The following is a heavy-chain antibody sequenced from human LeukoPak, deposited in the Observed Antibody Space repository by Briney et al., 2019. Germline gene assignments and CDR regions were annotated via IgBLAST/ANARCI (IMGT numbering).Heavy chain of an antibody. V-gene: IGHV2-5*04. CDR3: ARGRGAARSSRMDY. D-gene: IGHD2-15*01. Sequence: SGATLVNPTQILTLTCTFSGLSVSTSEGGVGWIRQPPGKALEWLALIYCNDDKRYSPSLKTRLTITKDNSKIQVVLTMTNMDPVDTGTYYCARGRGAARSSRMDYWGQGTLVTVSS. J-gene: IGHJ4*01. CDR1: GLSVSTSEGG. CDR2: IYCNDDK.